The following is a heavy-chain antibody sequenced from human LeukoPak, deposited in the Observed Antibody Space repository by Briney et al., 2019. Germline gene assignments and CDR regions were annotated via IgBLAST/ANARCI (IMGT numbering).Heavy chain of an antibody. D-gene: IGHD2-2*01. CDR1: GYTLSSYG. J-gene: IGHJ2*01. Sequence: ASVKVSCKSSGYTLSSYGIIWVRQAPGQGLEWMGWISGYNSNTKYAQNIQGRVTMTIDTSTSTAYMELRSLRSDDTAVYYCARAQGPVVVVPGANWYFDLWGRGTLVTVSS. CDR2: ISGYNSNT. CDR3: ARAQGPVVVVPGANWYFDL. V-gene: IGHV1-18*01.